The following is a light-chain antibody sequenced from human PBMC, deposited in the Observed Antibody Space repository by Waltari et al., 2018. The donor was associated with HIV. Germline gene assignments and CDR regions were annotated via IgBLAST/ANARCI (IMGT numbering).Light chain of an antibody. V-gene: IGKV3-15*01. CDR1: QSVSSD. CDR2: AAS. CDR3: QQYNNWWT. Sequence: EIVMTQSPATLSVSPGERATLSCRASQSVSSDLAWYQQKPGQAPRLLIYAASTRATGNPSRFSGRWAGKEFTPTSSRLEAEVFALFYCQQYNNWWTFGQGTKVEIK. J-gene: IGKJ1*01.